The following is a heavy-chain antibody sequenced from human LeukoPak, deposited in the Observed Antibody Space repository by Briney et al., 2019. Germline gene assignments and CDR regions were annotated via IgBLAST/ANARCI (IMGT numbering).Heavy chain of an antibody. V-gene: IGHV3-21*01. CDR2: ISSSSSYI. CDR3: ATTYYYDSSGHLFDY. Sequence: GGSLRLSCAASGFTFSSYSMNWVRQAPGKGLEWVSSISSSSSYIYYADSLKGRFAISRDNPNNSLYLQMNSLRAEDTAVYYCATTYYYDSSGHLFDYWGQGTLVTVSS. CDR1: GFTFSSYS. D-gene: IGHD3-22*01. J-gene: IGHJ4*02.